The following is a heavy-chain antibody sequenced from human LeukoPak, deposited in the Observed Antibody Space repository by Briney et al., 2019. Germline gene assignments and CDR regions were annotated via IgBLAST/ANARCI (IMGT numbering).Heavy chain of an antibody. Sequence: SETLSLTCAVYGGSFSGYYWSWIRQPAGKGLEWIGRIYTSGSTNYNPSLKSRVTMSVDTSKNQFSLKLSSVTAADTAVYYCARDGMVPIQYDAFDIWGQGTMVTVSS. J-gene: IGHJ3*02. CDR2: IYTSGST. CDR1: GGSFSGYY. D-gene: IGHD3-3*01. V-gene: IGHV4-4*07. CDR3: ARDGMVPIQYDAFDI.